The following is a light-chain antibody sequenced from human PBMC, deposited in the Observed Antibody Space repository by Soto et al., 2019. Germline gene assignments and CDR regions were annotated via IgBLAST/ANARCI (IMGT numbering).Light chain of an antibody. CDR2: EVS. J-gene: IGLJ1*01. V-gene: IGLV2-14*01. CDR3: SSYTSSTTYV. CDR1: SSDVGRYNY. Sequence: QSVLTQPAPVSGSPGQSITISCTGTSSDVGRYNYVSWYQQHPGKAPKLMIYEVSNRPSGVSDRFSGSKSGNTASLTISGLQAEDEADYYCSSYTSSTTYVFGTGTKVTVL.